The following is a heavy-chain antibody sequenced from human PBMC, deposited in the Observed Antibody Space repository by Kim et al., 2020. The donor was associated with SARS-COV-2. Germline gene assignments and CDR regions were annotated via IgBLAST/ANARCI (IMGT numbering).Heavy chain of an antibody. CDR3: AKVGEGWFGELFSLDY. D-gene: IGHD3-10*01. CDR1: GFTFSSYG. V-gene: IGHV3-30*18. CDR2: ISYDGSNK. J-gene: IGHJ4*02. Sequence: GGSLRLSCAASGFTFSSYGMHWVRQAPGKGLEWVAVISYDGSNKYYADSVKGRFTISRDNSKNTLYLQMNSLRAEDTAVYYCAKVGEGWFGELFSLDYWGQGTLVTVSS.